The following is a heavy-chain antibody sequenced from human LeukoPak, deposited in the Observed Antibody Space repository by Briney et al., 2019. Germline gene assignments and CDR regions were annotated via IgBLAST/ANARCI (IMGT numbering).Heavy chain of an antibody. CDR3: ASVYKNGMDV. V-gene: IGHV1-46*01. Sequence: GASVKVFCKASGYTVTTYYMHWVRQAPGQGLEWMGILNPSGGSSSYAQKFQGRATLTRATSTSTVYMELSSLRSEDTAVYYCASVYKNGMDVWGQGTTVIVSS. J-gene: IGHJ6*02. D-gene: IGHD5-24*01. CDR1: GYTVTTYY. CDR2: LNPSGGSS.